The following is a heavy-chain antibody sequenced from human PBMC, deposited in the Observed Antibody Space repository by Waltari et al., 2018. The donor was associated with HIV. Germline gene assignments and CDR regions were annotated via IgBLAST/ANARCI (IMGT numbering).Heavy chain of an antibody. J-gene: IGHJ2*01. CDR2: ITSVSYM. CDR3: ARQGGSYGPDWYFDL. Sequence: EVQLLESGGGLVKPGGSLRLSCAASGFTFRSYSLNWVRQAPGKGLEWVSSITSVSYMFYVDSVKGRFTIFRDNTKNSLYLQMNSLRAEDTAVYYCARQGGSYGPDWYFDLWGRGTLVTVSS. D-gene: IGHD5-18*01. CDR1: GFTFRSYS. V-gene: IGHV3-21*01.